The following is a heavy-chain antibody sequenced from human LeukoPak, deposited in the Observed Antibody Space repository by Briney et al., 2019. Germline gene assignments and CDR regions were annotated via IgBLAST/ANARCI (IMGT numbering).Heavy chain of an antibody. CDR3: ATDNRIGGYCSSTNCYSRWFDP. D-gene: IGHD2-2*01. CDR1: GYTLTELS. Sequence: GASVKVSCKVSGYTLTELSMHWVRQTPGKGLEWMGGFDPEDGETIYAQKFRGRVTMTEDTSTDTAYMELSSLRSEDTAVYNCATDNRIGGYCSSTNCYSRWFDPWGQGTLVTVSS. J-gene: IGHJ5*02. CDR2: FDPEDGET. V-gene: IGHV1-24*01.